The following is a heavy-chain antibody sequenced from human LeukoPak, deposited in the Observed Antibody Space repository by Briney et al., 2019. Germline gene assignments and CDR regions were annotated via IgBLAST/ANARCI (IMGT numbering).Heavy chain of an antibody. CDR3: AREDTCTGGECSSCMDV. Sequence: GGSLRLSCAASGFTFSRYWMHWVRQAPGKGLVWVSRINGDGSSTSYADSVKGRLTISRDNAKNTLYLQMESLRAEDTAVYSCAREDTCTGGECSSCMDVWGKGTTVTVSS. J-gene: IGHJ6*03. CDR2: INGDGSST. CDR1: GFTFSRYW. D-gene: IGHD2-8*02. V-gene: IGHV3-74*01.